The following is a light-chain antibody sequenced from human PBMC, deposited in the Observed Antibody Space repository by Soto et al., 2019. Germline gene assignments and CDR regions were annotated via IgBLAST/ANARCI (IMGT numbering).Light chain of an antibody. V-gene: IGLV2-14*01. CDR2: EVS. J-gene: IGLJ3*02. CDR3: SSYTSSSTRV. CDR1: SSDVGGYNY. Sequence: QSALTQPASVSGSPGQSITISCTGTSSDVGGYNYVSWYQQHPGKAPKLMIYEVSNRPSGVSNRFSGSKSGNTASLTISGXXXXXXXXYYCSSYTSSSTRVFGGGTKLTV.